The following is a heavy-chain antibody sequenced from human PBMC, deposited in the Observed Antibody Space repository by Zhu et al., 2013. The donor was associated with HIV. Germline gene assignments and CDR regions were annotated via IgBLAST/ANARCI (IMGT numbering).Heavy chain of an antibody. CDR2: ISAYNGNT. CDR1: GYTFTSYG. CDR3: ARDTWYSSSWYVHWFDP. D-gene: IGHD6-13*01. V-gene: IGHV1-18*01. J-gene: IGHJ5*02. Sequence: QVQLVQSGAEVKKPGASVKVSCKASGYTFTSYGISWVRQAPGQGLERMGWISAYNGNTNYAQKPQGRVTMTTDTSTSTAYMELRSLRSDDTAVYYCARDTWYSSSWYVHWFDPWGQGTLVTVSS.